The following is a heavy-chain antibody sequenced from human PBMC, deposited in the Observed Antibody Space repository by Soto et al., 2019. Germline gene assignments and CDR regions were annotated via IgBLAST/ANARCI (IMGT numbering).Heavy chain of an antibody. CDR2: VYNNGGT. CDR1: GGSISSDY. V-gene: IGHV4-59*01. D-gene: IGHD3-22*01. J-gene: IGHJ3*02. Sequence: QVQLRESGPGLVKPSETLSLTCTVSGGSISSDYWSWIRQPPGKGLEWVGYVYNNGGTKYNPSLKSRVTISVDTSNNQFSLKLTSVTAADTAVYYCARGYYYDTSGYYSAFDIWGQGTMVTVSS. CDR3: ARGYYYDTSGYYSAFDI.